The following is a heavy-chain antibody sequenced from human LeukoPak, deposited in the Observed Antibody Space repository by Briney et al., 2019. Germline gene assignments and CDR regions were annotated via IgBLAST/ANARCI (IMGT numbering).Heavy chain of an antibody. CDR1: GGSIRNYY. D-gene: IGHD6-13*01. CDR3: ASHGSRWYRHYFDY. V-gene: IGHV4-59*01. J-gene: IGHJ4*02. Sequence: SETLSLTCTVSGGSIRNYYWSWIRQPLGKGLEWIGYIYYSGSTNYNPSLKSRVTISVDTSKNQFSLKLSSVTAADTAVYYCASHGSRWYRHYFDYWGQGTLVTVSS. CDR2: IYYSGST.